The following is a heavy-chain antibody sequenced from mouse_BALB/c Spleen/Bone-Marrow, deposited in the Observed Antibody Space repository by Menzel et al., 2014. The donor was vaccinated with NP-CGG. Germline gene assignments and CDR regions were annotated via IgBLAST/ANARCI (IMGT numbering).Heavy chain of an antibody. CDR2: ISYSGST. Sequence: VQLKESGPGLVKPSQSLSLTCTVTGYSITSDYAWNWIRQFPENKLEWMGYISYSGSTSYHPSLKSRISITRDTSKNQFFLQLNSVTIEDTATYSCATLYGNYDYAMDYWGQGTSVTVSS. CDR3: ATLYGNYDYAMDY. V-gene: IGHV3-2*02. CDR1: GYSITSDYA. J-gene: IGHJ4*01. D-gene: IGHD2-1*01.